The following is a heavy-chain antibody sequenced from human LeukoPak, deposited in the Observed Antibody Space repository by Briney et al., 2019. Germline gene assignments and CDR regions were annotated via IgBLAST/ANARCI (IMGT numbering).Heavy chain of an antibody. CDR3: ASGPPFLKYFEY. CDR2: INYGAEYI. Sequence: GWPLRLSCAASGFTFSTYVMNWFRQAPGKGLEWVSTINYGAEYIFYADSVKGRFTMSRDDSNNALYLQMHSLRAEDTALYYCASGPPFLKYFEYWGQGTLVTVS. D-gene: IGHD3-3*01. CDR1: GFTFSTYV. V-gene: IGHV3-23*01. J-gene: IGHJ4*02.